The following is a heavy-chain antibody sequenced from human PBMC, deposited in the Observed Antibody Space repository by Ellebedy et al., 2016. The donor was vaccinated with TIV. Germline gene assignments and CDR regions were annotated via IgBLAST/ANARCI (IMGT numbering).Heavy chain of an antibody. CDR3: ARGGLVMTTVTTRPVDW. CDR1: GFTFSAYA. D-gene: IGHD4-11*01. CDR2: LSYDGGSK. J-gene: IGHJ4*02. V-gene: IGHV3-30-3*01. Sequence: GESLKISCAAPGFTFSAYAMHWVRQAPGKGLDWLAILSYDGGSKYYADSVKGRFTISRDNSNNTLYLQMNSLRPEDTAVYYCARGGLVMTTVTTRPVDWWGQGTLVTVSS.